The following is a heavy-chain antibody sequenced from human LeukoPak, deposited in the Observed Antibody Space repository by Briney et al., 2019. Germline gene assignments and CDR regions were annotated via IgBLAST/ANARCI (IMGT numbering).Heavy chain of an antibody. CDR3: ARDNYPYGLDV. J-gene: IGHJ6*02. CDR2: MNPKTGNT. CDR1: GYIFPNYD. V-gene: IGHV1-8*01. D-gene: IGHD1-1*01. Sequence: GASVKVSCKASGYIFPNYDINWVRQATGQGLEWMGWMNPKTGNTGYAQKFQGRVTMTRDTSTNTAYMELSSLRLEDTAVNYCARDNYPYGLDVWGQGTTVTVSS.